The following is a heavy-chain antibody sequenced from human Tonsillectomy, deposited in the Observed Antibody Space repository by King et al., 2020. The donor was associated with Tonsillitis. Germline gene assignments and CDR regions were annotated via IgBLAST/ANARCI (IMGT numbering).Heavy chain of an antibody. J-gene: IGHJ4*02. D-gene: IGHD5-12*01. CDR1: GFTFSSYA. CDR2: ISYDGSNK. CDR3: ARADIGGYDFDY. Sequence: VQLVESGGGVVQPGRSLRLPCAASGFTFSSYAMHWVRQAPGKGLEWVAVISYDGSNKYYADSVKGRFTISRDNSKNTLYLQMNSLRAEDTAVYYCARADIGGYDFDYWGQGTLVTVSS. V-gene: IGHV3-30-3*01.